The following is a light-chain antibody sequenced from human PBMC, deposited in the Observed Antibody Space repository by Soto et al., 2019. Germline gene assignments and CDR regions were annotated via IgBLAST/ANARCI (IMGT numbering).Light chain of an antibody. CDR1: QTISTF. CDR2: AAS. CDR3: QQSYSIPVT. V-gene: IGKV1-39*01. J-gene: IGKJ4*01. Sequence: EIQMTQSPSSLSAXXXXXXXXXXXASQTISTFLNWYQQKPGKAPELLIYAASSLQSGVPSKFSGSGSGTDFTLNISSLQPEDFAFYYCQQSYSIPVTFGGGTKVDIK.